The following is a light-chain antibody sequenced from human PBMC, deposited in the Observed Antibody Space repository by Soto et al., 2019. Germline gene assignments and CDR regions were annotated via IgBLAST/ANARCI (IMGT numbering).Light chain of an antibody. J-gene: IGKJ2*02. V-gene: IGKV3-15*01. CDR1: QSVSNN. CDR3: QQYNNWPPCT. Sequence: EIVMTQSPATLSVSPGERATLSCMASQSVSNNLAWYQQKPGQAPRLLLYGASTRATGIPARFSGSGSGTEFTLTISSLQSEDFAVYYCQQYNNWPPCTFGQGTKVDIK. CDR2: GAS.